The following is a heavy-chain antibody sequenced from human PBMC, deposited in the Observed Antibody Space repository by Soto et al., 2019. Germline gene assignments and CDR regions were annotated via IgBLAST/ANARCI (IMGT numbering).Heavy chain of an antibody. CDR3: ARGSQLTGTPPHVQYYFDY. CDR2: IYHSGST. Sequence: SETLSLTCAVSGYSISSGYYWGWIRQPPGKGLEWIGSIYHSGSTYYNPSLKSRVTISVDTSKNQFSLKLSSVTAADTAVYYCARGSQLTGTPPHVQYYFDYWGQGTLVTVSS. D-gene: IGHD1-20*01. J-gene: IGHJ4*02. CDR1: GYSISSGYY. V-gene: IGHV4-38-2*01.